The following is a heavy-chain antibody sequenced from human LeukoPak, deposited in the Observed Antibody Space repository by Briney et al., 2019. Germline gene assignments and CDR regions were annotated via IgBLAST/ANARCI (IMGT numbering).Heavy chain of an antibody. D-gene: IGHD1-26*01. Sequence: SQTLSLTCSVSGDSISSGGYYWPWIRQHPEKGLEWIGYIYSTGTTYYNPSLTSRLTMSLDTSKNQFSLKVTSVTAADTAVYFCARDRPDTTSPTTVGRFDPWGQGTLVTVSS. CDR1: GDSISSGGYY. V-gene: IGHV4-31*03. J-gene: IGHJ5*02. CDR3: ARDRPDTTSPTTVGRFDP. CDR2: IYSTGTT.